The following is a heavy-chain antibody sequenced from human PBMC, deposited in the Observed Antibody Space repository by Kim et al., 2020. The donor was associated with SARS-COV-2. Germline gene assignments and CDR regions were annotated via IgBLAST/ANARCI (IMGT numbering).Heavy chain of an antibody. CDR2: ISAYNGNT. J-gene: IGHJ6*02. CDR1: GYTFTSYG. CDR3: ARDSSSSPLWYYYYGMDV. D-gene: IGHD6-6*01. V-gene: IGHV1-18*04. Sequence: ASVKVSCKASGYTFTSYGISWVRQAPGQGLEWMGWISAYNGNTNYAQKLQGRVTMTTDTSTSTAYMELRSLRSDDTAVYYCARDSSSSPLWYYYYGMDVWGQGTTVTVSS.